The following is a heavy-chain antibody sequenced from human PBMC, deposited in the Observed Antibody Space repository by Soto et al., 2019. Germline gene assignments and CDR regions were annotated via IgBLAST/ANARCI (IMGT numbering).Heavy chain of an antibody. CDR2: IYYSGST. Sequence: SPTLSLTCTVSGGSISSYYWSWIRQPPGKGLEWIGYIYYSGSTNYNPSLKSRVTISVDTSKNQFSLKLSSVTAADTAVYYCARSSSSWKPIYDYWGQGTLVTVSS. D-gene: IGHD6-13*01. CDR1: GGSISSYY. CDR3: ARSSSSWKPIYDY. J-gene: IGHJ4*02. V-gene: IGHV4-59*01.